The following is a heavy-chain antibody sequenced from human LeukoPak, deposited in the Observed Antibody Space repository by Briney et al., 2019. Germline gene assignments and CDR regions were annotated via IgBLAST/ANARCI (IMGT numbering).Heavy chain of an antibody. Sequence: ASVKVSCKASGYTFTGYYMHWVRQAPGQGLEWMGWINPNSGGTNYAQKFQGRVTMTRDTSISTAYMELSRLRSDDTAVYYCARVVSPYYYGSGSYSHFDYWGQGTLVTASS. J-gene: IGHJ4*02. V-gene: IGHV1-2*02. D-gene: IGHD3-10*01. CDR2: INPNSGGT. CDR1: GYTFTGYY. CDR3: ARVVSPYYYGSGSYSHFDY.